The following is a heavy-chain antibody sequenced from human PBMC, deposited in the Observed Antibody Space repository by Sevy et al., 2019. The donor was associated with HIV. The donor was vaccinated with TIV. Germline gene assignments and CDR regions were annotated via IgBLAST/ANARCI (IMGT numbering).Heavy chain of an antibody. CDR2: IKEDGSDK. Sequence: GGSLRLSCAASGLTFSNSWMGWVRQAPGKGLEWVATIKEDGSDKYYVDSVKGRFIVSRDNTKNSVFLQMNSLRDEDTAVYYCARYWGRDGHSIDYWGQGTLVTVSS. CDR3: ARYWGRDGHSIDY. D-gene: IGHD3-16*01. J-gene: IGHJ4*02. CDR1: GLTFSNSW. V-gene: IGHV3-7*01.